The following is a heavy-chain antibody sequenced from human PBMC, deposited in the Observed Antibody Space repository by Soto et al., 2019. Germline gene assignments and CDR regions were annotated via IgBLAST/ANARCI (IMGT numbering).Heavy chain of an antibody. CDR2: IWYDGSNK. V-gene: IGHV3-33*01. J-gene: IGHJ6*03. Sequence: GGSLRLSCAASGFTFSSYGMHWVRQAPGKGLEWVAVIWYDGSNKYYADSVKGRCTISRENSKKTLYRQMNSLRAEDTAVYYCARGPAFCSGGSCYGRYYYYYMDVWGKGTTVTVSS. D-gene: IGHD2-15*01. CDR1: GFTFSSYG. CDR3: ARGPAFCSGGSCYGRYYYYYMDV.